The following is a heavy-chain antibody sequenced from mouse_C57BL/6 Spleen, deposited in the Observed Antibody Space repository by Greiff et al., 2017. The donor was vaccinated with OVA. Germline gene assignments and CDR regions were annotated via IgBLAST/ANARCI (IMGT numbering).Heavy chain of an antibody. D-gene: IGHD6-1*01. CDR2: IDPENGDT. Sequence: VTLKECGAELVRPGASVKLSCTASGFNIKDDYMHWVKQRPEQGLEWIGWIDPENGDTEYASKFQGKATITADTSSNTAYLQLSSLTSEDTAVYYCTTGSNYAMDYWGQGTSVTVSS. J-gene: IGHJ4*01. V-gene: IGHV14-4*01. CDR1: GFNIKDDY. CDR3: TTGSNYAMDY.